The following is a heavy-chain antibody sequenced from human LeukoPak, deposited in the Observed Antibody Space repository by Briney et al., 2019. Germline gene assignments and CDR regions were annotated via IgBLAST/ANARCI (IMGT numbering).Heavy chain of an antibody. V-gene: IGHV4-61*02. CDR1: GDSINSVSYY. Sequence: SQTLSLTCSVSGDSINSVSYYWSWIRQPAGKGLEWIGRISTSGITNYNPSLTSRVTISVDTSKNQFSLKLNSVTAADTAVYYCARDDYGDYYFDYWGQGTLVTVSS. D-gene: IGHD4-17*01. J-gene: IGHJ4*02. CDR3: ARDDYGDYYFDY. CDR2: ISTSGIT.